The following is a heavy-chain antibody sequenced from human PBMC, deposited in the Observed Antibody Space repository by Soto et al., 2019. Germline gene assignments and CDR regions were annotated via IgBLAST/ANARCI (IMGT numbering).Heavy chain of an antibody. CDR3: ASSYCSSTSCYKLYYYYGMDF. J-gene: IGHJ6*02. Sequence: SETLSLTCTVSGGSISSSSYYWGWIRQPPGKGLEWIGSIYYSGSTYYNPSLKSRVTISVDTSKNQFSLKLSSVTAADTAVYYCASSYCSSTSCYKLYYYYGMDFWGQGTTVTVS. V-gene: IGHV4-39*01. CDR1: GGSISSSSYY. CDR2: IYYSGST. D-gene: IGHD2-2*01.